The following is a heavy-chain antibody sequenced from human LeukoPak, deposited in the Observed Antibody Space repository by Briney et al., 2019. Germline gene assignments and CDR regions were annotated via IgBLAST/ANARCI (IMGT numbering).Heavy chain of an antibody. CDR2: IIPIFGTA. V-gene: IGHV1-69*01. CDR1: GGTFSSYA. Sequence: SVKVSCKASGGTFSSYAISWVRQAPGQGLEWMGGIIPIFGTANYAQRFQGRVTITADESTSTAYMELSSLRSEDTAVYYCARPVGSKDAFDIWGQGTMVTVSS. J-gene: IGHJ3*02. CDR3: ARPVGSKDAFDI. D-gene: IGHD1-26*01.